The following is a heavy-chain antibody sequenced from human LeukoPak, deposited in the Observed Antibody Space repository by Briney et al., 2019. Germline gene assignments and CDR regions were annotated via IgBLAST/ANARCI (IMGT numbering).Heavy chain of an antibody. V-gene: IGHV4-30-4*08. J-gene: IGHJ4*02. CDR3: ARAKYSSSSLFDY. Sequence: TLSLTCTVSGGSISSGDYYWSWIRQPPGKGLEWIGYIYYSGSTYYNPSLKSRVTISVDTSKNQFSLKLSSVTAADTAVYYCARAKYSSSSLFDYWGQGTLVTVSS. D-gene: IGHD6-6*01. CDR2: IYYSGST. CDR1: GGSISSGDYY.